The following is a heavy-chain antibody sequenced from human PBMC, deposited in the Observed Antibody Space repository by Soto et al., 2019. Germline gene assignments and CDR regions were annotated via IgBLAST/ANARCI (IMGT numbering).Heavy chain of an antibody. CDR1: GYSFTSYW. V-gene: IGHV5-51*01. CDR2: IYPGDSDT. Sequence: LGESLKISCKGSGYSFTSYWIGWVRQMPGKGLEWMGIIYPGDSDTRYSPSFQGQVTISADKSISTAYLQWSSLKASDTAIYYCARLDGYNSRYYYYGMDVWGQGTTVTVSS. J-gene: IGHJ6*02. CDR3: ARLDGYNSRYYYYGMDV. D-gene: IGHD5-12*01.